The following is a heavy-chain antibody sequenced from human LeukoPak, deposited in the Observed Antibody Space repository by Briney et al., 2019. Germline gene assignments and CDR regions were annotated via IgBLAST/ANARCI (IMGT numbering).Heavy chain of an antibody. Sequence: GGSLRLSCAADTFTFNTNWTHCDRQAPGRGLVWVSRISSDESSTSYADSVKGRFTISRDNTKNTLYLQMNSLRGEDTAVYYCARAHAVAGTNWFDPWGQGTLVTVSS. CDR3: ARAHAVAGTNWFDP. CDR1: TFTFNTNW. D-gene: IGHD6-19*01. J-gene: IGHJ5*02. V-gene: IGHV3-74*01. CDR2: ISSDESST.